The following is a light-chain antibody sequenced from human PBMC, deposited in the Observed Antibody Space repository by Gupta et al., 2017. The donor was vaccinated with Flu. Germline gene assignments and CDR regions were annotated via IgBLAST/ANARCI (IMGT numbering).Light chain of an antibody. CDR3: QQYDSSPPT. J-gene: IGKJ1*01. CDR2: WAS. V-gene: IGKV4-1*01. Sequence: CLGETATINCRSSQSIFYSSINKNYLTWYRQKPGQPPELLITWASTREPGVPDRFSGGGSGTDFTLTITSLQAEDVAVYYCQQYDSSPPTFGQGTRVEI. CDR1: QSIFYSSINKNY.